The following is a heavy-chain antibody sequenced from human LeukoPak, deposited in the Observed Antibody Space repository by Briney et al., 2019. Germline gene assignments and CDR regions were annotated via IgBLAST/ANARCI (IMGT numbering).Heavy chain of an antibody. V-gene: IGHV3-15*01. D-gene: IGHD6-19*01. CDR3: AKDFSIAVAGLYYFDY. CDR1: GFTFINAW. J-gene: IGHJ4*02. Sequence: GGSLRLSCAASGFTFINAWMNWVRQAPGKGLEWVGRIKGKPDGGTADYAAPVKGRFTISRDNSKDTLYLQMNSLRAEDTAVYYCAKDFSIAVAGLYYFDYWGQGTLVTVSS. CDR2: IKGKPDGGTA.